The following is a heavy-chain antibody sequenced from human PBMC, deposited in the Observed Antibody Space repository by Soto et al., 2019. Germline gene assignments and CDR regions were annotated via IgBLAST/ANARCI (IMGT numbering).Heavy chain of an antibody. D-gene: IGHD3-3*01. CDR3: ARDSPRPRGRMIFGVAKYYYYYGMDV. CDR1: GFTVSSSY. CDR2: IYSGGNT. J-gene: IGHJ6*02. V-gene: IGHV3-53*01. Sequence: GGSLRLSCAASGFTVSSSYMSWVRQAPGKGLEWASLIYSGGNTYYADSVKGRFTISRDNSENTLYLQMDSLRAEDTAVYYCARDSPRPRGRMIFGVAKYYYYYGMDVWGQGTTVTVSS.